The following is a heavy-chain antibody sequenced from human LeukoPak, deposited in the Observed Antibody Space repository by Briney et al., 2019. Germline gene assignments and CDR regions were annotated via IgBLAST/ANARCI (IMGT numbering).Heavy chain of an antibody. J-gene: IGHJ6*02. CDR2: INHSGST. D-gene: IGHD2-2*01. CDR3: ASSVVPAARYYYYYYGMDV. Sequence: PSETLSLTCTVSGGSVSNSLYYWSWIRQPPGKGLEWIGEINHSGSTNYNPSLKSRVTISVDTSKNQFSLKLSSVTAADTAVYYCASSVVPAARYYYYYYGMDVWGQGTTVTVSS. CDR1: GGSVSNSLYY. V-gene: IGHV4-34*01.